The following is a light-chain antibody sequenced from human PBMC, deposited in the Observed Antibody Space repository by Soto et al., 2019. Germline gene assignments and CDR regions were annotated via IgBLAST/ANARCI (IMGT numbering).Light chain of an antibody. CDR3: SSYSGNNDVR. Sequence: QSALTQPPSASGSPGQSVTISCTGTSSDVGNYNTVSWYQQHPGKAPKLMIFEVSKRPSGVPHRFSGSKSGNTASLTVSGLQPEDEAEYYCSSYSGNNDVRFGGGTKLTVL. CDR1: SSDVGNYNT. CDR2: EVS. J-gene: IGLJ3*02. V-gene: IGLV2-8*01.